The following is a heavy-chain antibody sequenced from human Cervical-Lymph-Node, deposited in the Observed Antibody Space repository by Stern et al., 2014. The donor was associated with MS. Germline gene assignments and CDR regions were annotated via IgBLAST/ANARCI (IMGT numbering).Heavy chain of an antibody. V-gene: IGHV3-11*01. CDR2: ISSSGSTI. J-gene: IGHJ4*02. CDR1: GFTFSDYY. Sequence: MQLVQSGGGLVKPGGSLRLSCAASGFTFSDYYMSWIRPAPGKGLEWVSYISSSGSTIYYADSVKGRFTISRDNAKNSLYLQMNSLRAEDTAVYYCARDSPSWGWCFDYWGQGTLVTVSS. CDR3: ARDSPSWGWCFDY. D-gene: IGHD6-19*01.